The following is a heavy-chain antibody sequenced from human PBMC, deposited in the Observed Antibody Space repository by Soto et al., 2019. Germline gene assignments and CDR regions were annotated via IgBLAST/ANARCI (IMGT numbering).Heavy chain of an antibody. V-gene: IGHV3-23*01. CDR3: AKDFGDIVVVVLAPYGMDV. Sequence: PGGSLRLSCAASGFTFTNYAMNWVRQAPGKGLEWVSVISGSGESTYYADSVKGRFTISRDNSKSTLYLQMNSLRAEDTAVYFCAKDFGDIVVVVLAPYGMDVWGLGTTVTVSS. CDR1: GFTFTNYA. CDR2: ISGSGEST. J-gene: IGHJ6*02. D-gene: IGHD2-15*01.